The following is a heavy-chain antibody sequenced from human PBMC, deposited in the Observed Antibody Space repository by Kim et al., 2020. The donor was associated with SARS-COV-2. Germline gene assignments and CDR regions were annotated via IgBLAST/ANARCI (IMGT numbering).Heavy chain of an antibody. J-gene: IGHJ6*02. D-gene: IGHD3-16*01. CDR3: AREGGQNYYYGMNV. Sequence: SETLSLTCTVSGDSVSSGTFYWSWLRQPAGKGLEWIGRLYTSGSTTYNPSLKSRVTISVDTSKNQFSLKLSSVTAADTAFYYCAREGGQNYYYGMNVWGQGTTVTVSS. V-gene: IGHV4-61*02. CDR2: LYTSGST. CDR1: GDSVSSGTFY.